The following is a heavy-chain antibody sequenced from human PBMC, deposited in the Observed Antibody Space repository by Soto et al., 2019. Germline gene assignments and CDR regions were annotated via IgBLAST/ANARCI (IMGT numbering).Heavy chain of an antibody. D-gene: IGHD3-10*01. J-gene: IGHJ5*02. CDR2: IIPIFGTA. CDR1: GGTFSSYA. Sequence: SVKVSCKASGGTFSSYAISWVREAPGQGLEWMGGIIPIFGTANYAQKFQGRVTITADESTSTAYMELSSLRSEDTAVYYCARGDYYGSGSIPFDPWGQGTLVTVSS. CDR3: ARGDYYGSGSIPFDP. V-gene: IGHV1-69*13.